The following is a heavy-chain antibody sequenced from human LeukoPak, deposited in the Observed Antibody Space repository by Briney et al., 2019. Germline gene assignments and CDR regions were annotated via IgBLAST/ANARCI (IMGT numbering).Heavy chain of an antibody. CDR2: ILVGSGNT. J-gene: IGHJ4*02. Sequence: ASVKVSCKASGFTFTSTAVQWVRQARGQRLEWIGWILVGSGNTNYAQMFQERVTLTWDVSTSAAYMVLSSLRSEDTAIYYCASDPPYTSSSAWWGQGTLVTVSS. D-gene: IGHD2-2*01. CDR3: ASDPPYTSSSAW. CDR1: GFTFTSTA. V-gene: IGHV1-58*01.